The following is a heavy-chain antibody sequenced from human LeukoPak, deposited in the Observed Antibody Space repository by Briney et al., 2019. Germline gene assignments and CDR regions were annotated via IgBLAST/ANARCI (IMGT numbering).Heavy chain of an antibody. CDR1: GFTFSSYG. V-gene: IGHV3-30*02. J-gene: IGHJ4*02. CDR2: IWYGGSNK. CDR3: AKGTPNSSGWYALDY. Sequence: GGSLRLSCAASGFTFSSYGMHWVRQAPGKGLEWVAVIWYGGSNKYYADSVKGRFTISRDNSKNTLYLQMNSLRAEDTAVYYCAKGTPNSSGWYALDYWGQGTLVTVSS. D-gene: IGHD6-19*01.